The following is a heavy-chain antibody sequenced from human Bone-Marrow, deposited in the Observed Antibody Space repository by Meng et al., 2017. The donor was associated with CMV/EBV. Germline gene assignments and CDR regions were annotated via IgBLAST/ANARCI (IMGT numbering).Heavy chain of an antibody. J-gene: IGHJ4*02. D-gene: IGHD4-11*01. CDR2: IYYSGST. CDR1: GGSVSSGSYY. Sequence: SETLSLTCTVSGGSVSSGSYYWSWIRQPPGKGLEWIGYIYYSGSTYYNPSLKSRVTISVDTSKNQFSLKLSSVTAADTAVYYCARFPDYSNYNPYFDYWGQGTLVTVSS. CDR3: ARFPDYSNYNPYFDY. V-gene: IGHV4-30-4*08.